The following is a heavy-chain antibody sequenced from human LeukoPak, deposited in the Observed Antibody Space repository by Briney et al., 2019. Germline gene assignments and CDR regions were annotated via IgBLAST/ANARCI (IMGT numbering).Heavy chain of an antibody. V-gene: IGHV4-61*02. J-gene: IGHJ4*02. CDR3: ARGGASDDYADPFDY. CDR1: GGSISSGSYY. CDR2: IYTSGST. Sequence: KPSETLSLTCTVSGGSISSGSYYWSWIRQPAGKGLEWIGLIYTSGSTNYNPSLKSRVTISVDTSKNQFSLKLSSVTAADTAVYYCARGGASDDYADPFDYWGQGTLVTVSS. D-gene: IGHD4-17*01.